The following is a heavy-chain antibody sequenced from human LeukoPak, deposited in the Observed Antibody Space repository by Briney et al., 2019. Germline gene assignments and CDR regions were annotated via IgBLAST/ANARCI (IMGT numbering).Heavy chain of an antibody. CDR1: GGSISSSSYY. V-gene: IGHV4-39*01. Sequence: SETLSLTCTVSGGSISSSSYYWGWIRQPPGKGLEWIGGIYYSGSTYYNPSLKSRVTISVDTSKNQFSLKLSSVTAADTAVYYCARRGIAAPFDPWGQGTLVTVSS. CDR3: ARRGIAAPFDP. CDR2: IYYSGST. D-gene: IGHD6-13*01. J-gene: IGHJ5*02.